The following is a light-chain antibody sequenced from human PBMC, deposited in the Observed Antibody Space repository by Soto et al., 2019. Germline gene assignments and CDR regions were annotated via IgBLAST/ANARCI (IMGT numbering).Light chain of an antibody. CDR1: QSVGIQ. CDR2: DAS. J-gene: IGKJ1*01. Sequence: EIVLTQSPATLSLSPGERATLSCRASQSVGIQLAWYQQKPGQTPRLLIYDASNRATGIPARFSGSGTGTDFTLTITSLEPEDFAVYYCHHRHDWPATFGQGTKVEFK. CDR3: HHRHDWPAT. V-gene: IGKV3-11*01.